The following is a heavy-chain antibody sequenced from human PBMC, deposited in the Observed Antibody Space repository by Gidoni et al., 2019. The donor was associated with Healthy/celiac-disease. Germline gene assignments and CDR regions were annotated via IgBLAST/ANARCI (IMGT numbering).Heavy chain of an antibody. CDR2: ISYDGSNK. J-gene: IGHJ4*02. D-gene: IGHD1-1*01. CDR3: AKQLERRGD. CDR1: GFTFSSYG. Sequence: QVQLVESGGGVVQPGRSLRLSCAASGFTFSSYGMHWVRQAPGKGLEWVAVISYDGSNKYYADSVKGRFTISRDNSKNTLYLQMNSLRAEDTAVYYCAKQLERRGDWGQGTLVTVSS. V-gene: IGHV3-30*18.